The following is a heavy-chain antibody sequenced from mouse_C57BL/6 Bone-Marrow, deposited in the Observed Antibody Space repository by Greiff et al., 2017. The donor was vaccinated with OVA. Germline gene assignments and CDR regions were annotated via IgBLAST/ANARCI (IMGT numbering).Heavy chain of an antibody. D-gene: IGHD2-4*01. J-gene: IGHJ4*01. CDR2: IDPEDGDT. Sequence: VQLQQSGAELVRPGASVKLSCTASGFNIKDYYMHWVKQRPEQGLEWIGRIDPEDGDTEYAPKFQGKATMTADTSSNTAYLQLSSLTSEDTAVDYCTMGDYDDYYAMDYWGQGTSVTVSS. CDR1: GFNIKDYY. CDR3: TMGDYDDYYAMDY. V-gene: IGHV14-1*01.